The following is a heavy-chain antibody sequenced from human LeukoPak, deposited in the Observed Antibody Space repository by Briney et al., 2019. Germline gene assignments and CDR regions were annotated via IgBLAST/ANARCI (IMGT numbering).Heavy chain of an antibody. J-gene: IGHJ6*04. CDR2: INPSGGST. Sequence: ASVTVSCKASGYTFTSYYMHWVRQAPGQGLEWMGIINPSGGSTSYAQKFQGRVTMTRDTSTSTVYMELSSLRSEDTAVYYCARDRERITMVRGVIYWVYYYYGMDVWGKGTTVTVSS. D-gene: IGHD3-10*01. CDR3: ARDRERITMVRGVIYWVYYYYGMDV. V-gene: IGHV1-46*01. CDR1: GYTFTSYY.